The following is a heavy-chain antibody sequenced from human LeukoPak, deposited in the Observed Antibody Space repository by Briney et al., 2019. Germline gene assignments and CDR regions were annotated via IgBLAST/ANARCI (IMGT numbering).Heavy chain of an antibody. V-gene: IGHV3-9*01. CDR2: ISWNSGSI. J-gene: IGHJ4*02. D-gene: IGHD3-10*01. CDR1: GFTFDDYA. CDR3: AKDMGITMVRGVIGFDY. Sequence: GGSLRLSCAASGFTFDDYAMHWVGQAPGKGLEWVSGISWNSGSIGYADSVKGRFTISRDNAKNSLYLQMNRLRAEDTALYYCAKDMGITMVRGVIGFDYWGQATLVTVSS.